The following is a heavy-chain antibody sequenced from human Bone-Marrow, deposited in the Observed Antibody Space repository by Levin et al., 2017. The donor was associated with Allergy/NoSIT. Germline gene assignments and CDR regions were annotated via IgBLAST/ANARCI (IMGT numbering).Heavy chain of an antibody. V-gene: IGHV3-21*01. Sequence: GGSLRLSCAASGFTFSSYSMNWVRQAPGKGLEWVSSISSSSSYIYYADSVKGRFTISRDNAKNSLYLQMNSLRAEDTAVYYCAGRRDGYNSAFDIWGQGTMVTVSS. CDR2: ISSSSSYI. CDR1: GFTFSSYS. D-gene: IGHD5-24*01. J-gene: IGHJ3*02. CDR3: AGRRDGYNSAFDI.